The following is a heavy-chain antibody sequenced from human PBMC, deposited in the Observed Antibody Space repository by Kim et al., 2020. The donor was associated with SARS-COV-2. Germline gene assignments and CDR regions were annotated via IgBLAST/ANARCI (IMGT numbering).Heavy chain of an antibody. J-gene: IGHJ4*02. V-gene: IGHV2-5*01. D-gene: IGHD6-19*01. CDR3: AHTIRHYSSGLDY. Sequence: RSSPALKSRLTITKDTSENQVVLTMTNMDPVDTATYYCAHTIRHYSSGLDYWGQGTLVTVSS.